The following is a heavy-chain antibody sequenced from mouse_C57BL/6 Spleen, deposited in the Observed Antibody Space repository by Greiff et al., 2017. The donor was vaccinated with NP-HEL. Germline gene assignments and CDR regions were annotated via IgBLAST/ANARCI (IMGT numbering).Heavy chain of an antibody. V-gene: IGHV5-17*01. CDR3: ARPCDGSSYWYFDV. D-gene: IGHD1-1*01. J-gene: IGHJ1*03. CDR2: ISSGSSTI. CDR1: GFTFSDYG. Sequence: EVKLVESGGGLVKPGGSLKLSCAASGFTFSDYGMHWVRQAPEKGLEWVAYISSGSSTIYYADTVKGRFTISRDNAKNTLFLQMTSLRSEDTAMYYCARPCDGSSYWYFDVWGTGTTVTVAS.